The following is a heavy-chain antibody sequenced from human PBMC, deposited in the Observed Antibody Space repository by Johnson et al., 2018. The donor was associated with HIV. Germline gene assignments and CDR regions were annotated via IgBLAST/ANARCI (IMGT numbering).Heavy chain of an antibody. CDR1: GFTVSSNY. CDR3: ARHSDPWFVSGYYNGAFDI. Sequence: VQLVESGGGLVQPGGSLRVSCAASGFTVSSNYMSWVRQAPGQGLEWVSVIYSGGGAYYTDSVKGRFTIPRDNSKNTLYLQMNSLRAEYTAVYYCARHSDPWFVSGYYNGAFDIWGQGTMVTVSS. CDR2: IYSGGGA. D-gene: IGHD3-22*01. V-gene: IGHV3-66*04. J-gene: IGHJ3*02.